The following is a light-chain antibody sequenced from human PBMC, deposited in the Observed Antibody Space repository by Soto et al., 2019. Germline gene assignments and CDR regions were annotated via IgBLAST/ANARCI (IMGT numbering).Light chain of an antibody. V-gene: IGKV1-39*01. CDR3: QQSYSSPFT. J-gene: IGKJ3*01. CDR1: QPIDTS. Sequence: DIQMTQAPSSPSASVGGRVTITCRASQPIDTSLNWYQQKPGNAPRLLIYAASSLQSGVPLRFSGSGSGTDFTLTISSLQPEDFATYYCQQSYSSPFTFGPGTTVDIK. CDR2: AAS.